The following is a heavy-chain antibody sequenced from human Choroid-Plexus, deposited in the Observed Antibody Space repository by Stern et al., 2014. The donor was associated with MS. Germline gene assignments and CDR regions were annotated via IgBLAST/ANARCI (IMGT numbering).Heavy chain of an antibody. CDR3: AKDRHYLTYFFDH. V-gene: IGHV3-30*18. J-gene: IGHJ5*02. CDR1: GFTFGSCA. D-gene: IGHD2/OR15-2a*01. Sequence: DQLVESGGGVVQPGRPLRLSCVASGFTFGSCAMHWVRQAPGKGLEWVAGVSYDGSNKYYAYSVKGRFTISRDNSQNTLYMQMSSLRPEDTAVYYCAKDRHYLTYFFDHWGQGSLVTVSS. CDR2: VSYDGSNK.